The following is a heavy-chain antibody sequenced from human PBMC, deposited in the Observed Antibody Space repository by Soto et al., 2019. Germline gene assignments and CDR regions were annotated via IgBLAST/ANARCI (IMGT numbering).Heavy chain of an antibody. CDR3: ARESGGATATLDYYYFYMDV. J-gene: IGHJ6*03. CDR1: GDTFNDYY. CDR2: INANGGVT. Sequence: QVQLVQSGAEVKKPGASVTVSCRSSGDTFNDYYIHWVRQAPGQGLEWMGWINANGGVTKYAQKFQGWVSMTRDTSIRTVYMQLSRLRSDDTAVYYWARESGGATATLDYYYFYMDVWGTGTTVTVSS. V-gene: IGHV1-2*04. D-gene: IGHD5-12*01.